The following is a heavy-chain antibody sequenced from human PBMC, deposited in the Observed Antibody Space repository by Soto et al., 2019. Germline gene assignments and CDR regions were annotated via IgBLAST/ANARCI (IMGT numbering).Heavy chain of an antibody. CDR1: GFTFSDYY. CDR3: ARQDFWSRHNFDY. J-gene: IGHJ4*02. Sequence: PGGSLRLSCAASGFTFSDYYMSWIRQAPGKGLEWVSYISSSGSTIYYADSVKGRFTISRDNAKNSLYLQMNSLRAEDTAVYYCARQDFWSRHNFDYWGQGTLVTVSS. D-gene: IGHD3-3*01. CDR2: ISSSGSTI. V-gene: IGHV3-11*01.